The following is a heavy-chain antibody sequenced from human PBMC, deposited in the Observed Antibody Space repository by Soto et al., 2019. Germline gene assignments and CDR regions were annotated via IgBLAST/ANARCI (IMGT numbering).Heavy chain of an antibody. D-gene: IGHD2-21*02. CDR3: ARASQGGWSYCGGDCWFDP. CDR2: IYSGGST. J-gene: IGHJ5*02. CDR1: GFTVSSNY. Sequence: EVQLVESGGGLIQPGGSLRLSCAASGFTVSSNYMSWVRQAPGKGLEWVSVIYSGGSTYYADSVKGRFTISRDNSKNTLYLQMNSLRAEDTAVYYCARASQGGWSYCGGDCWFDPWGQGTLVTVSS. V-gene: IGHV3-53*01.